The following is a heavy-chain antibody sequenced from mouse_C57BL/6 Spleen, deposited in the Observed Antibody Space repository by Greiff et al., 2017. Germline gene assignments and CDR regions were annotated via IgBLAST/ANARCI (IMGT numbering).Heavy chain of an antibody. Sequence: VHLVESGPGLVAPSQSLSITCTVSGFSLTSYGVDWVRQSPGKGLEWLGVIWGVGSTNYNSALKSRLSISKKNSKSQVFLKMNSLQTDDTAMYYCASGDYGGFAYWGQGTLVTVSA. CDR1: GFSLTSYG. CDR3: ASGDYGGFAY. V-gene: IGHV2-6*01. D-gene: IGHD2-4*01. CDR2: IWGVGST. J-gene: IGHJ3*01.